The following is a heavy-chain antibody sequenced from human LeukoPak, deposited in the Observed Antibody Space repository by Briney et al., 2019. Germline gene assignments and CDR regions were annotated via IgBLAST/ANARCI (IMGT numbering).Heavy chain of an antibody. CDR3: ARGDVRGHIPNWFDR. CDR1: GNTFTGYY. V-gene: IGHV1-2*02. D-gene: IGHD3-10*01. Sequence: ASVKVSCKASGNTFTGYYIHWVRQAPGQGLEWMGWINYNSGGTNYAQMFQGTVTMTRDTAISTAYMELIKLRYKDTAVYYCARGDVRGHIPNWFDRWGQGTQVTVSS. CDR2: INYNSGGT. J-gene: IGHJ5*02.